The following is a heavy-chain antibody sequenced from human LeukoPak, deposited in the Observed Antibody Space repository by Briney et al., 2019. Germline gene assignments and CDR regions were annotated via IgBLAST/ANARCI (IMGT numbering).Heavy chain of an antibody. J-gene: IGHJ5*02. CDR1: GGSFSGYY. CDR3: ARFDDYDWFDT. Sequence: SETLSLTCAVYGGSFSGYYWSWIRQPPGKGLEWIGEITHSASTKYNPSLKSRVTISVDTSKNQFSLKLSSVTAADTAAYYCARFDDYDWFDTWGQGTLVTVSS. D-gene: IGHD4-17*01. CDR2: ITHSAST. V-gene: IGHV4-34*01.